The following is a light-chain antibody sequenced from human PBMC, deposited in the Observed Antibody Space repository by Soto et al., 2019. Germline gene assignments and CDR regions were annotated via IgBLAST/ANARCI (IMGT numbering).Light chain of an antibody. V-gene: IGKV3-20*01. CDR2: GAS. Sequence: EIVLTQSPGTLSLSPGERATLSCRASQSASSRYLAWYQQKPRQAPRLLSYGASSRATGIPDRFSGSGSGTDFTLTISRLEPEDFAVYYCQQYGSSPLTFGGGTKVEIK. CDR3: QQYGSSPLT. J-gene: IGKJ4*01. CDR1: QSASSRY.